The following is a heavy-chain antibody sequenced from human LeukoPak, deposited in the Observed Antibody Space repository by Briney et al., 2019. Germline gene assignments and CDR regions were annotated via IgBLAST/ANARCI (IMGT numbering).Heavy chain of an antibody. D-gene: IGHD6-13*01. CDR3: ASGYSSSWYAY. CDR2: IYYSGST. Sequence: SETLSLTCTVSGGSISSSSYYGGWIRQPPGEGLEWIVSIYYSGSTYYTPSLKSRVTISVDTSKNKFSLQLSSVTAADTAVYYCASGYSSSWYAYWGQGPLATVSS. CDR1: GGSISSSSYY. V-gene: IGHV4-39*01. J-gene: IGHJ4*02.